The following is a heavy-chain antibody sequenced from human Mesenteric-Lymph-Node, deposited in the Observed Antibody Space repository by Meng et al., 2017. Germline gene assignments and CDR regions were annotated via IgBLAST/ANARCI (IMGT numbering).Heavy chain of an antibody. CDR1: GYTFTDYY. Sequence: ASVKVSCKASGYTFTDYYLHWVRQAPGQGLEWMGWINPNSGGTNYAQKFQGRVTMTRDTSISTAYMELSRLRSDDTAVYYCARSCSSTSCYTNWFDPWGQGTLVTVSS. CDR3: ARSCSSTSCYTNWFDP. V-gene: IGHV1-2*02. J-gene: IGHJ5*02. D-gene: IGHD2-2*02. CDR2: INPNSGGT.